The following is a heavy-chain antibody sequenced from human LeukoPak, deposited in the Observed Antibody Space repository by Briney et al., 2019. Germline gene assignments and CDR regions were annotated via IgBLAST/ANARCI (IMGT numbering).Heavy chain of an antibody. D-gene: IGHD1-26*01. CDR2: ISAYNGNT. CDR3: ARDPQQLVGATGGGFNF. V-gene: IGHV1-18*01. Sequence: ASVKVSCKASGYIFTSYGISWVRQAPGQGLEWMGWISAYNGNTNYAQMLQGRVTMTTDTSTSTAYMELRSLGSNDTAVYYCARDPQQLVGATGGGFNFWGQGTLVTVSS. J-gene: IGHJ4*02. CDR1: GYIFTSYG.